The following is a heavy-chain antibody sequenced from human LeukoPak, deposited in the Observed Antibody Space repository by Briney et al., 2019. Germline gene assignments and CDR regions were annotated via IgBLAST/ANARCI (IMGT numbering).Heavy chain of an antibody. CDR1: GGSIKTSSYY. CDR2: IYYSGST. CDR3: AREPQYYYDSSRRFDY. Sequence: SETLSLTCTVSGGSIKTSSYYWAWIRQPPGKGLEWIGTIYYSGSTYYNSSLKSRVTMSVDTSKNQFSLKLTSVTAADTAVYYCAREPQYYYDSSRRFDYWGQGTLVTVSS. D-gene: IGHD3-22*01. J-gene: IGHJ4*02. V-gene: IGHV4-39*07.